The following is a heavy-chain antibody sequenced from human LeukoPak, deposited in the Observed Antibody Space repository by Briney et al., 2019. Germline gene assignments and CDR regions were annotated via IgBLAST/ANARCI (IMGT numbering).Heavy chain of an antibody. CDR3: ARGYDILTGYYNVYNWFDP. CDR1: GGSFSSYY. J-gene: IGHJ5*02. D-gene: IGHD3-9*01. Sequence: SETLSLTCAVYGGSFSSYYWSWIRQPPGKGLEWIGEINHSASTNYNPSLKSRVTISVDTSKNQFSLKLSSVTAADTAVYYCARGYDILTGYYNVYNWFDPWGQGTLVTVSS. CDR2: INHSAST. V-gene: IGHV4-34*01.